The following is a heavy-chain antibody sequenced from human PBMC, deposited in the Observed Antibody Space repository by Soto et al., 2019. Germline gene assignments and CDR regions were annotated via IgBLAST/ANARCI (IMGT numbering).Heavy chain of an antibody. D-gene: IGHD5-12*01. J-gene: IGHJ6*02. CDR1: GFTFSSYG. CDR3: AKDPAVTTIKYYYYGMDV. V-gene: IGHV3-30*18. CDR2: ISYDGSNK. Sequence: GGSLRLSCAASGFTFSSYGMHWVRQAPGKGLEWVAVISYDGSNKYYADSVKGRFTISRDNSKNTLYLQMNSLRAEDTAVYYCAKDPAVTTIKYYYYGMDVWGQGTTVTVSS.